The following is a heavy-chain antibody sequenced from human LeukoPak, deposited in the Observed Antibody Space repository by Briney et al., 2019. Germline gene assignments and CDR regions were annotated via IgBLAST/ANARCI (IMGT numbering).Heavy chain of an antibody. CDR2: MNPKSGNT. Sequence: ASVKVSCRASGYTFTSYDINWVRQATGQGLEGMGWMNPKSGNTGYAETFQGRVTITRNTSKSTDHMEESSVRSGDAAVYYCARGGYCSSTSCYLIYGMDVWGQGTPVTVSS. V-gene: IGHV1-8*01. CDR3: ARGGYCSSTSCYLIYGMDV. D-gene: IGHD2-2*01. CDR1: GYTFTSYD. J-gene: IGHJ6*02.